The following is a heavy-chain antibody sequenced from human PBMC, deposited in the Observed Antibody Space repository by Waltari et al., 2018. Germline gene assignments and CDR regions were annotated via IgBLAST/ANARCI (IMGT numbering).Heavy chain of an antibody. V-gene: IGHV4-59*01. Sequence: QVQLQESGPGLVKPSETLSLTCTVSGGSISSYYWSWIRQPPGKGLEWIGYIYYSGSTNYNPSLKSRVTISVDTSKNQFSLKLSSVTAADTAVYYCARVGYCTNGVCADYWYFDLWGRGTLVTVSS. CDR2: IYYSGST. CDR1: GGSISSYY. CDR3: ARVGYCTNGVCADYWYFDL. D-gene: IGHD2-8*01. J-gene: IGHJ2*01.